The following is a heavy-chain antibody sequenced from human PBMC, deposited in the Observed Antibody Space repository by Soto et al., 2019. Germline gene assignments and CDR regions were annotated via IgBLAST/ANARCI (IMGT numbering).Heavy chain of an antibody. CDR3: AKDSFVESSGWYHY. CDR2: ISSDGSNK. CDR1: GFTFSSYG. D-gene: IGHD6-19*01. Sequence: QVQLVESGGGVVQPGRSLRLSCAASGFTFSSYGMHWVRQAPGKGLEWVAVISSDGSNKYYADSVKGRFTISRDNSKNTLYLQMNSLRAEDTAVYYCAKDSFVESSGWYHYWGQGTLVTVSS. V-gene: IGHV3-30*18. J-gene: IGHJ4*02.